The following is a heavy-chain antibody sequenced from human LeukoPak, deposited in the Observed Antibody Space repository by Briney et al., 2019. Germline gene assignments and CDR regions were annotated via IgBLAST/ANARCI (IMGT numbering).Heavy chain of an antibody. Sequence: SETLSLTCAVYGGSFSGYYWSWVRQSPGKGLEWIGEINRSGSTNYNPSLKSRVTISVDASKNQFSLKLSSVTAADTAVYYCASGRYSFGYLDYWGQGTLVTVSS. CDR2: INRSGST. CDR3: ASGRYSFGYLDY. D-gene: IGHD5-18*01. J-gene: IGHJ4*02. CDR1: GGSFSGYY. V-gene: IGHV4-34*01.